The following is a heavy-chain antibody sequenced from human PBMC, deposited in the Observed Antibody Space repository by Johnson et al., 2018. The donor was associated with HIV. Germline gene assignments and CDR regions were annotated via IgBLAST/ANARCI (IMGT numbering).Heavy chain of an antibody. CDR2: ISYDGSNK. D-gene: IGHD7-27*01. CDR1: GFTFSNYA. V-gene: IGHV3-30*04. Sequence: QVQLVESGGGVVQPGRSLRLSCAASGFTFSNYAMHWVRQAPGKGLEWVAVISYDGSNKYYADSVKGRFTISRDNSKNTLYLQMNSLRAEDTAVYYCARDNHWGFTTGPHDAFDIWGQGTLVTVSS. J-gene: IGHJ3*02. CDR3: ARDNHWGFTTGPHDAFDI.